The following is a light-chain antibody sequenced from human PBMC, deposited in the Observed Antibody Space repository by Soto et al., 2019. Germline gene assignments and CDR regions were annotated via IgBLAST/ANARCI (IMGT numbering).Light chain of an antibody. V-gene: IGKV3-15*01. Sequence: EIVMTQSPPTLSVSPGERATLSCRASQSVSSNLAWYQQTPGQAPRLLIYGASTRATGIPARFSGSGSGTEFTLTISSLQSEDFVVYYCQQYNNWPVYTFGQGTKLEIK. CDR1: QSVSSN. J-gene: IGKJ2*01. CDR2: GAS. CDR3: QQYNNWPVYT.